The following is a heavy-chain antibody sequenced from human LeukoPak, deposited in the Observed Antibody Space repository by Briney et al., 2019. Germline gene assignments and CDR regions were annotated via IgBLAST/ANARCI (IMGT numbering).Heavy chain of an antibody. CDR1: GFTLSSYA. CDR2: ISGSGDNT. J-gene: IGHJ5*02. CDR3: AKESTVTPGSVNWFDP. Sequence: GGSLRLSCAASGFTLSSYAMSWVRQAPGKGLEWVSTISGSGDNTYYAESVKGRFTISRDNSKNRLYLKMNSLRAEDTAVYYCAKESTVTPGSVNWFDPWGQGALVTVSS. D-gene: IGHD4-17*01. V-gene: IGHV3-23*01.